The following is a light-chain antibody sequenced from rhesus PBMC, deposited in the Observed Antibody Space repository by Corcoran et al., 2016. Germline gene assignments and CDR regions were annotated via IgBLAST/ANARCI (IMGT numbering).Light chain of an antibody. CDR1: QSVTDN. V-gene: IGKV3-42*01. J-gene: IGKJ4*01. CDR2: GAS. Sequence: EIVMTQSPATLSLSPGERATLSCRASQSVTDNLAWYQQKPGQAPKLRIYGASSRTTGIPDRLSGSGSGTEFTIIISSREPGDVGVYYCQQHYSWPLTFGGGTKVALK. CDR3: QQHYSWPLT.